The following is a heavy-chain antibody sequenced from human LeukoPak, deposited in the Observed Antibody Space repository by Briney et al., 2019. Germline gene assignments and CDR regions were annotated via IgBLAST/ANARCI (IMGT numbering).Heavy chain of an antibody. J-gene: IGHJ4*02. CDR1: GYTFTGYY. CDR3: ARVKRAVSGFDY. V-gene: IGHV1-2*02. CDR2: INPNSGGT. Sequence: ASVKVSCKASGYTFTGYYMHWVRQAPGQGLEWMGWINPNSGGTNYAQKFQGRVTMTRDTSISTAYMELSRLRSDDTAVYCCARVKRAVSGFDYWGQGTLVTVSS. D-gene: IGHD3-10*01.